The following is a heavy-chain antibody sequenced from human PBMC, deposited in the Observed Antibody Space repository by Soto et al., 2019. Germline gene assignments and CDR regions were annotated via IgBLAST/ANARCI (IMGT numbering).Heavy chain of an antibody. CDR3: ARSRRGAYSSGWYSPSGYYNYGIDV. CDR1: GYSFTSYW. CDR2: IYPGDSDT. J-gene: IGHJ6*02. V-gene: IGHV5-51*01. Sequence: PRESLKISCKTSGYSFTSYWIGWVRQMPGKGLEWMGIIYPGDSDTRYSPSFQGQVTISADKSISTAYLQWSSLKASDTAMYYCARSRRGAYSSGWYSPSGYYNYGIDVWGQGTKVTVSS. D-gene: IGHD6-19*01.